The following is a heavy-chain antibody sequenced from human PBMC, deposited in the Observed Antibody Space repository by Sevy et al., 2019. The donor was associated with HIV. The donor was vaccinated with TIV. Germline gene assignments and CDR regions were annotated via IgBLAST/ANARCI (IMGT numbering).Heavy chain of an antibody. J-gene: IGHJ4*02. D-gene: IGHD3-3*01. CDR3: ARGEGDLTI. CDR2: INHSGST. CDR1: GGSFSGYY. V-gene: IGHV4-34*01. Sequence: SETLSLTCAVYGGSFSGYYWSWIRQPPGKGLEWIGEINHSGSTNYNPSLKSRVTISVDTSKNQFSLKLSSVTAADTAVYYCARGEGDLTIWSQGTLVTVSS.